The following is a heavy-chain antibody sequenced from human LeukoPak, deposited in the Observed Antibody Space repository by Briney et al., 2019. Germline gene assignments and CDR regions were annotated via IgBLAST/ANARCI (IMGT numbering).Heavy chain of an antibody. V-gene: IGHV3-21*01. CDR2: ISSSSYI. J-gene: IGHJ6*03. Sequence: GGSLRLSCAASGFTFSSYSMNWVRQAPGKGLEWVSSISSSSYIYYADSVKGRFTISRDNAKNSLYLQMNSLRAEDTAVYYCARKNTGVATLGYYYMDVWGKGTTVTVSS. CDR1: GFTFSSYS. D-gene: IGHD5-12*01. CDR3: ARKNTGVATLGYYYMDV.